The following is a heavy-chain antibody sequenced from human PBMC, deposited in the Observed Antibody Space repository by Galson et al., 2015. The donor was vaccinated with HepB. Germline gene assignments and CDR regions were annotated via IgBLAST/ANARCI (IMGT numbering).Heavy chain of an antibody. Sequence: SVKVSCKASGYTFTSYGISWVRQAPGQGLEWMGWISAYNGNTNYAQKLQGRVTMTTDTSTSTAYMELRSLRSDDTAVYYCARSAVSGWYSTYWYFDLWGRGTLVTVSS. CDR1: GYTFTSYG. V-gene: IGHV1-18*01. D-gene: IGHD6-19*01. CDR2: ISAYNGNT. J-gene: IGHJ2*01. CDR3: ARSAVSGWYSTYWYFDL.